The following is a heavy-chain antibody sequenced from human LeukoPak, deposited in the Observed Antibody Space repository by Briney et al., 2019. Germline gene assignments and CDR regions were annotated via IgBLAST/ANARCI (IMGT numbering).Heavy chain of an antibody. CDR3: ARFGYSGWNLEY. CDR1: GFSFRDFW. J-gene: IGHJ4*02. D-gene: IGHD5-12*01. V-gene: IGHV3-7*01. Sequence: XSCAASGFSFRDFWMTWVRQAPGKGMEWVANINQGGSVKYYVDSVKGRFTISRDDARSSLYVQMNSLRDEDTAVYYCARFGYSGWNLEYWGQGTLVTVSS. CDR2: INQGGSVK.